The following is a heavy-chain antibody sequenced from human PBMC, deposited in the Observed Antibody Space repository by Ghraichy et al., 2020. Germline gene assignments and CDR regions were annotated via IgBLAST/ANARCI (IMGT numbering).Heavy chain of an antibody. CDR3: AREGYSSGWPTPTDY. D-gene: IGHD6-19*01. J-gene: IGHJ4*02. Sequence: GGSLRLSCAASGFTVSSNYMSWVRQAPGKGLEWVSVIYSGGSTYYADSVKGRFTISRDNSKNTLYLQMNSLRAEDTAVYYCAREGYSSGWPTPTDYWGQGTLVTVSS. CDR1: GFTVSSNY. CDR2: IYSGGST. V-gene: IGHV3-66*02.